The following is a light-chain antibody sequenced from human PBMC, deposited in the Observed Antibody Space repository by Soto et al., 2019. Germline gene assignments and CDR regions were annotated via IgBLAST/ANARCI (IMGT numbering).Light chain of an antibody. CDR1: SSNIGAGYD. Sequence: QAVLTQPPSVSGAPGQRVTISCTGPSSNIGAGYDVHWYQQLPGTAPKLLIYGNTNRPSGVPDRFSGSKSGTSASLAITGLQAEDEADYYCQSYDSSLSVVFGGGTKLTVL. J-gene: IGLJ2*01. V-gene: IGLV1-40*01. CDR2: GNT. CDR3: QSYDSSLSVV.